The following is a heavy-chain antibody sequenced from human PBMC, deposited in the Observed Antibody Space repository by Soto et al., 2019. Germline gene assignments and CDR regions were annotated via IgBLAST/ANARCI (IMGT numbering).Heavy chain of an antibody. J-gene: IGHJ4*02. CDR2: INHSGST. Sequence: ASETLSLTCAVYGGSFSGYYWSWIRQPPGKGLEWIGEINHSGSTNYNPSLKSRVTISVDTSKNQFSLKLSSVTAADTAVYYCARGRRYDFWSGYPAKYYFDYWGQGTLVTVSS. CDR3: ARGRRYDFWSGYPAKYYFDY. V-gene: IGHV4-34*01. CDR1: GGSFSGYY. D-gene: IGHD3-3*01.